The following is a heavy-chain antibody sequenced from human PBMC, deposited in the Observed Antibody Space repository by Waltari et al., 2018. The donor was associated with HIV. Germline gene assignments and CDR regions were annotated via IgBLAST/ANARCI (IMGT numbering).Heavy chain of an antibody. CDR2: INYSGSI. V-gene: IGHV4-34*01. CDR3: ARGGASGWYLFDY. J-gene: IGHJ4*02. CDR1: GESFRGYY. D-gene: IGHD6-19*01. Sequence: HVQLHQWGAGLLNPSATLSLTCPVHGESFRGYYWTWIRQTPGKGLEWIGEINYSGSINYNSSLKSRVTVSADLSKNQFSLKLTSVTAADTALYYCARGGASGWYLFDYWSQGTLVTVS.